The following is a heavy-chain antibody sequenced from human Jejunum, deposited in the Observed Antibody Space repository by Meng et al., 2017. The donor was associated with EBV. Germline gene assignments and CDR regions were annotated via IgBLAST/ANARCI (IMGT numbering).Heavy chain of an antibody. CDR3: AKGYTGYFSVDY. Sequence: EGELVAAGGGLTQPGGSLGLFCAASGFSVSSLYMSWVRQAPGKGLECVSIIYSGGSTYYADSVKGRFTISRDNSKNTLYLQMNGLRAEDTAVYYCAKGYTGYFSVDYWGQGTLVTVSS. CDR1: GFSVSSLY. V-gene: IGHV3-53*01. J-gene: IGHJ4*02. CDR2: IYSGGST. D-gene: IGHD5-12*01.